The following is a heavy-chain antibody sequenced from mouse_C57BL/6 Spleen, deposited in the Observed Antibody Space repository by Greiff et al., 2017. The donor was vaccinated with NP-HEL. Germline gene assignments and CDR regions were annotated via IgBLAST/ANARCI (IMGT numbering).Heavy chain of an antibody. J-gene: IGHJ1*03. CDR2: IYPRSGNT. D-gene: IGHD2-5*01. Sequence: VQLQQSGAELARPGASVKLSCKASGYTFTSYGISWVKQRTGQGLEWIGEIYPRSGNTYYNEKLKGKATLTADKSSSTAYMELRSLTSEDSAVYFCARHYSNYWYFDGWGTGTTVTVSS. V-gene: IGHV1-81*01. CDR3: ARHYSNYWYFDG. CDR1: GYTFTSYG.